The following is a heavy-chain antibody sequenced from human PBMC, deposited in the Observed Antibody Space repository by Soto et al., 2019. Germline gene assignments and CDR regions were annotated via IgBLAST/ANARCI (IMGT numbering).Heavy chain of an antibody. D-gene: IGHD6-19*01. CDR1: GGSFSGYY. J-gene: IGHJ4*02. CDR2: INHSGST. V-gene: IGHV4-34*01. CDR3: ARRSSGITVAGSFDY. Sequence: QVQLQQWGAGLLKPSETLSLTCAVYGGSFSGYYWSWIRQPPGKGLEWIGEINHSGSTNYNPSLKIRVTISVDTSKDQFSLKLSSVTAADTAVYYCARRSSGITVAGSFDYWGQGTLVTASS.